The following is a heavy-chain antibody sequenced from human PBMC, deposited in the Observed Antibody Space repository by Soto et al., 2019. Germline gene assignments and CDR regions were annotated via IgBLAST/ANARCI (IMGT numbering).Heavy chain of an antibody. CDR1: GGTFSSYA. CDR2: IIPIFGTA. Sequence: ASVKVSCKASGGTFSSYAISWVRQAPGQGLEWMGGIIPIFGTANYAQKFQGRVTITADESTSTAYMELSSLRSEDTAVYYCARDNYYGSGSYYNGGYFDLWGRGTLVTVS. CDR3: ARDNYYGSGSYYNGGYFDL. D-gene: IGHD3-10*01. J-gene: IGHJ2*01. V-gene: IGHV1-69*13.